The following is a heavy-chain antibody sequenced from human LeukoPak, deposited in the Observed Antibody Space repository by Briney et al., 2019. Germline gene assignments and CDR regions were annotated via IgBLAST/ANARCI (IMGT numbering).Heavy chain of an antibody. Sequence: SETLSLTCTVSGGSISSYYWSWIRQPPGKGLEWIGYIYYSGSTNYNPSLKSRVTISVDTSKNQFSLKLSSVTAADTAVYYCASLDYGGRAFDIWGQGTMVTVSS. V-gene: IGHV4-59*12. CDR2: IYYSGST. CDR1: GGSISSYY. J-gene: IGHJ3*02. D-gene: IGHD4-23*01. CDR3: ASLDYGGRAFDI.